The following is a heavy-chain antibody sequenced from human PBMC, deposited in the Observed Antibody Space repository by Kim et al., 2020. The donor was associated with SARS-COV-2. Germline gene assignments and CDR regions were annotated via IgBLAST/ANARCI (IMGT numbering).Heavy chain of an antibody. J-gene: IGHJ2*01. Sequence: GESLKISCKGSGYTFTNYWIGWVRQMPGKGLEWIGIIYPGDSDTRYSPSFQGQVTISADKSISTAYLQWSSLMSSDTAMYYCARHHGAASHYWYFDLWGRGTLVTVSS. D-gene: IGHD6-13*01. CDR3: ARHHGAASHYWYFDL. CDR1: GYTFTNYW. V-gene: IGHV5-51*01. CDR2: IYPGDSDT.